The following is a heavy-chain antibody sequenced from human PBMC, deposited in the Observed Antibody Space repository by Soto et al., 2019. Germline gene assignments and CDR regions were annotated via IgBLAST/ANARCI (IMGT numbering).Heavy chain of an antibody. CDR1: GGSISSGGYS. CDR3: ARGFYDTSGYPNGFYFDY. J-gene: IGHJ4*02. V-gene: IGHV4-30-2*01. D-gene: IGHD3-22*01. Sequence: TLSLTCGVSGGSISSGGYSWSWIRQPPGKGLEWIGYIFQSGSTHYNPSLKSRVTISVDRSKNQFSLNLRSVTAADTAVYFCARGFYDTSGYPNGFYFDYWGQGTLVTVSS. CDR2: IFQSGST.